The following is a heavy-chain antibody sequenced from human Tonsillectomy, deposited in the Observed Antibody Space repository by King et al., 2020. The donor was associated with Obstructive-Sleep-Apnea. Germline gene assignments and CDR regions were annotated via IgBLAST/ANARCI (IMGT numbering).Heavy chain of an antibody. J-gene: IGHJ4*02. D-gene: IGHD3-22*01. Sequence: VQLVESGGGVVQPGRSLRLSCAASGFTFSNHAMHRVRQAPGKGLEWMAVTSYDGSNKFYADSVKGRFTISRDNSKNTLYLHMNRLRAEDTAVYYCARDLVDVTVIVVVSAFDYWGQGTLVTVSS. CDR2: TSYDGSNK. CDR3: ARDLVDVTVIVVVSAFDY. V-gene: IGHV3-30*04. CDR1: GFTFSNHA.